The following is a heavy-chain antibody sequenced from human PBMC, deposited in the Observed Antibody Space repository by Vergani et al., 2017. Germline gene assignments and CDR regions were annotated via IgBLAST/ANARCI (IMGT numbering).Heavy chain of an antibody. V-gene: IGHV4-59*01. J-gene: IGHJ6*02. CDR1: GGSISSYY. Sequence: QVQLQESGPGLVKPSETLSLTCTVSGGSISSYYWSWIRQPPGKGLEWIGYIYYSGSTNSTPSLKSRVTISVDTSKNQVSLKLSSVTAADTAVYYCARDSGNXYDSSGSSTYNYYGMDVWGQGTTVTVSS. CDR3: ARDSGNXYDSSGSSTYNYYGMDV. D-gene: IGHD3-22*01. CDR2: IYYSGST.